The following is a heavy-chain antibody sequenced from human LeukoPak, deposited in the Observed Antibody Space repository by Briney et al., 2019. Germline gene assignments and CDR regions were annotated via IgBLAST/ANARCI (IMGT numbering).Heavy chain of an antibody. CDR3: AREIMVRGVGYYGMDV. Sequence: SVKVSCKASGATFSSYAISWVRQAPGQGLEWMGGIIPIFGTANYAQKFQGRVTITADKSTSTAYMELSSLRSEDTAVYYCAREIMVRGVGYYGMDVWGKGTTVTVSS. CDR1: GATFSSYA. J-gene: IGHJ6*04. V-gene: IGHV1-69*06. CDR2: IIPIFGTA. D-gene: IGHD3-10*01.